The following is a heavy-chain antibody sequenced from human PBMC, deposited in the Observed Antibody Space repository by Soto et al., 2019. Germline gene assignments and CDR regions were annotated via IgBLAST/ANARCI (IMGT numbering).Heavy chain of an antibody. CDR3: AREVPAAMPWFDP. V-gene: IGHV3-74*01. CDR2: INSDGSST. J-gene: IGHJ5*02. Sequence: GGSLRLSCAASGFTFSSYWMHWVRQAPGKGLVWVSRINSDGSSTSYADSVKGRFTISRDNAKNTLYLQMNSLRAEDTAVYYCAREVPAAMPWFDPSGQGTLVTVSS. D-gene: IGHD2-2*01. CDR1: GFTFSSYW.